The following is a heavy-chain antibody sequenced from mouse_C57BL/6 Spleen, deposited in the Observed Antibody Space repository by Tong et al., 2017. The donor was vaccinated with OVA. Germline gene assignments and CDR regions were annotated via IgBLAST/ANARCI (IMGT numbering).Heavy chain of an antibody. Sequence: EVQLQESGGGLVKPGGSLKLSCAASGFTFSDYGMHWVRQAPEKGLEWVAYISSGSSTIYYADTVKGRFTISRDNAKNTLFLQMTSLRSEDTAMYYCARGYDGYSYAMDYWGQGTSVTASS. CDR2: ISSGSSTI. J-gene: IGHJ4*01. CDR3: ARGYDGYSYAMDY. V-gene: IGHV5-17*01. D-gene: IGHD2-3*01. CDR1: GFTFSDYG.